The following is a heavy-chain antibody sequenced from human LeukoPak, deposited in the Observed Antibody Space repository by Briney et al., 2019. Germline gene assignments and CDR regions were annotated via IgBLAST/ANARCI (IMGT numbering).Heavy chain of an antibody. CDR1: GGSISSGGYY. CDR3: ARVKRVVVPAATGDYYYYMDV. D-gene: IGHD2-2*01. CDR2: IYHSGST. V-gene: IGHV4-30-2*01. J-gene: IGHJ6*03. Sequence: RASETLSLTCTVSGGSISSGGYYWSWIRQPPGKGLEWIGYIYHSGSTYYNPSLKSRVTISVDRSKNQFSLKLSSVTAADTAVYYCARVKRVVVPAATGDYYYYMDVWGKGTTVTVSS.